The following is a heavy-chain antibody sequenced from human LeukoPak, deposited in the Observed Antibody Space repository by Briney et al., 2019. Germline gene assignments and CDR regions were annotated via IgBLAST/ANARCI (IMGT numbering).Heavy chain of an antibody. CDR2: INHSGST. V-gene: IGHV4-34*01. Sequence: SETLSLTCAVYGASFSGYYWSWIRQPPGKGLEWIGEINHSGSTNYNPSLKSRVTISVDTSKNQFSLKLSSVTAADTAVYYCARDGRQVVPAASTVDYWGQGTLVTVSS. D-gene: IGHD2-2*01. CDR1: GASFSGYY. CDR3: ARDGRQVVPAASTVDY. J-gene: IGHJ4*02.